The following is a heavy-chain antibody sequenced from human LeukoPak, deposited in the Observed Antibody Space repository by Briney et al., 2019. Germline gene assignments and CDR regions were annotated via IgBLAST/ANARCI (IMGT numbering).Heavy chain of an antibody. CDR2: IKTDGSST. CDR3: ARDRGSVVGQPTFLDY. J-gene: IGHJ4*02. Sequence: GGSLRLSCAASGFSLSKYWMHWVRQAPGKGLVWVSRIKTDGSSTSYADSVKGRFTISRDNAKNTLYLQMNSLRAEDTAVYYCARDRGSVVGQPTFLDYWGQGTLVTVSS. D-gene: IGHD3-3*02. CDR1: GFSLSKYW. V-gene: IGHV3-74*01.